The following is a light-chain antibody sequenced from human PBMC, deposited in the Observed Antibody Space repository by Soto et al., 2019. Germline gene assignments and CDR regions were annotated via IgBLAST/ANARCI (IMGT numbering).Light chain of an antibody. CDR2: GAS. J-gene: IGKJ1*01. V-gene: IGKV3-20*01. Sequence: EIVLTQSPGALSLSPGERATLSCGASQSVSSSYLAWYQQKPGQAPRLLIYGASTRATGIPDRFSGSGSGTDFTLTINRLEPEDFALYYCQQYGSSPRTFGQGTKVEIK. CDR1: QSVSSSY. CDR3: QQYGSSPRT.